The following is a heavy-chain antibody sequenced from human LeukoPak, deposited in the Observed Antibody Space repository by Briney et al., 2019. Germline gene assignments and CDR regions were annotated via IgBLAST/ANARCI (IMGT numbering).Heavy chain of an antibody. CDR1: GFTFSSYA. J-gene: IGHJ3*02. D-gene: IGHD3-10*01. CDR3: ARGTAEWFGELLFYAFDI. Sequence: GGTLRLSCAASGFTFSSYAMSWVRQAPGKGLEWVSSISSSSSYIYYADSVKGRFTISRDNAKNSLYLQMNSLRAEDTAVYYCARGTAEWFGELLFYAFDIWGQGTMVTVSS. CDR2: ISSSSSYI. V-gene: IGHV3-21*01.